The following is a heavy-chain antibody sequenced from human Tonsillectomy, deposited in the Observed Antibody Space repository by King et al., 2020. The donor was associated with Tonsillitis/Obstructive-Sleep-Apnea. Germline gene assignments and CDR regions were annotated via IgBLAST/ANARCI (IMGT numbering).Heavy chain of an antibody. J-gene: IGHJ6*02. CDR1: GGSISSYY. CDR3: ARMGMTRFEYRSSFPYYYYAMDV. V-gene: IGHV4-59*01. CDR2: IYYSGST. D-gene: IGHD6-6*01. Sequence: QLQESGPGLVKPSETLSLTCTVSGGSISSYYWSWIRQPPGKGLEWIGYIYYSGSTNYNPSLKSRVTISVDTSKNQFSLKLSSVTAADTAVYYCARMGMTRFEYRSSFPYYYYAMDVWGQGTTVTVSS.